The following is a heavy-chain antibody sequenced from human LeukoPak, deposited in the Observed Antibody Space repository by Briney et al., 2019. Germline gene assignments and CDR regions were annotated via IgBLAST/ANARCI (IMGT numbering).Heavy chain of an antibody. Sequence: GASVKVSCKASGYTFSTYGISWVRQRPGQGLEWMGGITPLFGTANYAQKFQGRVTITADESTSTAYMELSSLRSEDTAVYYCAREGATPYWGQGTLVTVSS. CDR2: ITPLFGTA. J-gene: IGHJ4*02. D-gene: IGHD1-26*01. CDR1: GYTFSTYG. V-gene: IGHV1-69*13. CDR3: AREGATPY.